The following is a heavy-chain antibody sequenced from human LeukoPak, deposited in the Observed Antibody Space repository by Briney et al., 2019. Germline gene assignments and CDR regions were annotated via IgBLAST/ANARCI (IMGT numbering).Heavy chain of an antibody. V-gene: IGHV3-21*01. CDR3: ARASGGWDLDY. J-gene: IGHJ4*01. Sequence: PGGSLRLSCAASGFTFNVFHMNWVRQAPGKGLKWISSITSSGTYITYADSIQGRFTISRDNAKNSLYLQMNSLRVDDTALYYCARASGGWDLDYWGHGTLVTVSS. CDR1: GFTFNVFH. CDR2: ITSSGTYI. D-gene: IGHD1-26*01.